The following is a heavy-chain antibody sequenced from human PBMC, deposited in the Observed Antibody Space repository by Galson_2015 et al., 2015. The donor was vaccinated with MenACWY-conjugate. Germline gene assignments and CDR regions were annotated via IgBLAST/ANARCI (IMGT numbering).Heavy chain of an antibody. J-gene: IGHJ2*01. CDR3: ARGRDGYNYGHWYFDL. Sequence: SLRLPCAASGFTFSSYSMNWVRQAPGKGLEWVSSISSSSSYIYYADSVKGRFTISRDNAKNSLYLQMNSLRAEDTAVYYCARGRDGYNYGHWYFDLWGRGTLVTVSS. CDR2: ISSSSSYI. V-gene: IGHV3-21*01. D-gene: IGHD5-24*01. CDR1: GFTFSSYS.